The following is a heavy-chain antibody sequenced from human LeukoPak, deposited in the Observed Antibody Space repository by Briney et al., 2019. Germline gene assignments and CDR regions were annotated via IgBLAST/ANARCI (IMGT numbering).Heavy chain of an antibody. Sequence: GGSLRLSCAASGFTFSSYWMHWVRQAPGKGLVWVSRINSDGSSTSYADSVKSRFTISRDNAKNSLYLQMNSLSPEDTAVYYCARGGSSWYYFDYWGQGTLVTVSS. J-gene: IGHJ4*02. V-gene: IGHV3-74*01. CDR2: INSDGSST. D-gene: IGHD6-13*01. CDR1: GFTFSSYW. CDR3: ARGGSSWYYFDY.